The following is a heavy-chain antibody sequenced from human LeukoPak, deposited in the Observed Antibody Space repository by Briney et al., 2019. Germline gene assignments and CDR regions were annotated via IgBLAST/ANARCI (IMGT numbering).Heavy chain of an antibody. J-gene: IGHJ4*02. D-gene: IGHD5-18*01. CDR1: GYTLTELS. Sequence: ASVKLSCKVSGYTLTELSMHWVRQAPGKGLEWMGGFDPEDGETIYAQKFQGRVTMTEDTSTDTAYMELSSLRSEDTAVYYCATVSTRDSYVDYFDYWGQGTLVTVSS. V-gene: IGHV1-24*01. CDR2: FDPEDGET. CDR3: ATVSTRDSYVDYFDY.